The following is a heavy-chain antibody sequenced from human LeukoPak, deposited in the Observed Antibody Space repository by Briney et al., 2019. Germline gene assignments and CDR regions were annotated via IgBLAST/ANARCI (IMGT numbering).Heavy chain of an antibody. CDR2: ISGRTGAT. V-gene: IGHV3-23*01. J-gene: IGHJ4*02. CDR3: TKRGTGGSGSHMDS. D-gene: IGHD3-10*01. CDR1: GFIFRDYA. Sequence: GGSQRLSCVASGFIFRDYAMNWVRQAPGKGMEWVATISGRTGATYYGDSVKGRFTISRDNSENTLYLQMDSLRVEDTALYYCTKRGTGGSGSHMDSWGQGILVTVSP.